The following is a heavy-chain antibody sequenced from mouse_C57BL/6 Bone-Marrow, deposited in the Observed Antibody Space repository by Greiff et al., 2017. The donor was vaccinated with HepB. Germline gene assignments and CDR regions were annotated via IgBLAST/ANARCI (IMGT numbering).Heavy chain of an antibody. CDR3: AKMATVVATGAMDY. Sequence: EVKLQESVAELVRPGASVKLSCTASGFNIKNPYMHWVKQRPEQGLEWIGRIDPANGNTKYAPKFQGKATITADTSSNTAYLQLSSLTSEDTAIYYCAKMATVVATGAMDYWGQGTSVTVSS. V-gene: IGHV14-3*01. CDR2: IDPANGNT. D-gene: IGHD1-1*01. J-gene: IGHJ4*01. CDR1: GFNIKNPY.